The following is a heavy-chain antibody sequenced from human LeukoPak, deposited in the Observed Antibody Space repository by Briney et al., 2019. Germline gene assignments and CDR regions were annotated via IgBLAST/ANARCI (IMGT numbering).Heavy chain of an antibody. J-gene: IGHJ4*02. CDR2: INHSGST. Sequence: SETLSLTCAVYGGPFSGYYWSWIRQPPGKGLEWIGEINHSGSTNYNPSLKSRVTISVDTSKNQFSLKLSSVTAADTAVYCCAGGDYDILTGYRYYFDYWGQGTLVTVSS. CDR1: GGPFSGYY. D-gene: IGHD3-9*01. V-gene: IGHV4-34*01. CDR3: AGGDYDILTGYRYYFDY.